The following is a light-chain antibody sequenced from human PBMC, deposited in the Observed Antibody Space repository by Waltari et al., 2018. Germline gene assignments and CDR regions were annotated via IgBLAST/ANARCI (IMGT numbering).Light chain of an antibody. CDR2: WAS. J-gene: IGKJ1*01. Sequence: EIVMTQSPVTLSVSPGERAALSCRSSQSVLYSSNSKNYLAWYQQKPGQPPKLLIYWASTREFGVPDRFSGSGSGTDFTLTISSLQAEDVAVYYCQQYYSTPWTFGRGTKVEIK. CDR1: QSVLYSSNSKNY. CDR3: QQYYSTPWT. V-gene: IGKV4-1*01.